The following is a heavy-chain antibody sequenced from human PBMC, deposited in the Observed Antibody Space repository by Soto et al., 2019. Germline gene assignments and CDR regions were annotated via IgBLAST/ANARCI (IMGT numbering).Heavy chain of an antibody. CDR2: IYSSGST. CDR3: VRDYDYDTSRNDAFDI. V-gene: IGHV4-31*03. J-gene: IGHJ3*02. D-gene: IGHD3-22*01. CDR1: GGSISSGDYY. Sequence: QVQLQESGPGLVKPSQTLSLTCTVSGGSISSGDYYWRWIRHHPGKGLEWIGYIYSSGSTYYNPSLRSRVTISADTSKHQFSLRLSSVTAADTAVYYCVRDYDYDTSRNDAFDIWGQGTMVTVSS.